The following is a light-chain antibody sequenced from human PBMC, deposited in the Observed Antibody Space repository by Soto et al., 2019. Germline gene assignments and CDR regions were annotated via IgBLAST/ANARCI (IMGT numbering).Light chain of an antibody. CDR3: HQYYYWRT. V-gene: IGKV3-15*01. Sequence: EVILTQSPATLSVSPGESVTLSCRASQNVNHDLAWYQQKAGQAPRILIYAASVRAPGIPVRFSGSGSATEFTLTISSLESEDFAFYYCHQYYYWRTFGQGTKVEIK. CDR1: QNVNHD. CDR2: AAS. J-gene: IGKJ1*01.